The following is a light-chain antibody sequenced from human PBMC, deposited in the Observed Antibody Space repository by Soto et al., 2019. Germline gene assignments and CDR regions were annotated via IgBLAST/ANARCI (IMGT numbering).Light chain of an antibody. V-gene: IGLV2-14*01. J-gene: IGLJ2*01. CDR2: EVS. Sequence: QSALTQPASVTGSPGQSITISCTGTSSDVGGYDYVSWYQQHPGKAPKLMIYEVSNRPSGVSNRFSGSKSGNTASLTISGLQAEDEADYYCSSYTSLRTVVFGGGTQLTVL. CDR1: SSDVGGYDY. CDR3: SSYTSLRTVV.